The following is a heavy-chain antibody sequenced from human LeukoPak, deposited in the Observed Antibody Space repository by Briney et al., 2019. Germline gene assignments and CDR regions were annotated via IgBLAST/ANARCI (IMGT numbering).Heavy chain of an antibody. V-gene: IGHV4-61*02. J-gene: IGHJ4*02. D-gene: IGHD3-10*01. Sequence: SETLSLTCTVSGGSISSGSYYWSWIRQPAGKGLEWIGRIYTSGSTNYNPSLKSRVTISVDTSKNQFSLKLSSVTAADTAVYYCARQKYYYGPGSYYNIAFDYWGQGTLVTVSS. CDR2: IYTSGST. CDR1: GGSISSGSYY. CDR3: ARQKYYYGPGSYYNIAFDY.